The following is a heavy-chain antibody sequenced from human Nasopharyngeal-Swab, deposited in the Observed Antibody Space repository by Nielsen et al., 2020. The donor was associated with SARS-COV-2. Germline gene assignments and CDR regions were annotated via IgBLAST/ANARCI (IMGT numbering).Heavy chain of an antibody. CDR1: GGTFSSYA. D-gene: IGHD6-19*01. J-gene: IGHJ6*03. CDR3: ARGGWKRYYYYSYMDV. Sequence: SVKVSCKASGGTFSSYAISWVRQAPGQGLEWMGGIIPIFGTANYAQKFQGRVTITADESTSTAYMELSSLRSEDTAVYYCARGGWKRYYYYSYMDVWGKGTTVTVSS. CDR2: IIPIFGTA. V-gene: IGHV1-69*13.